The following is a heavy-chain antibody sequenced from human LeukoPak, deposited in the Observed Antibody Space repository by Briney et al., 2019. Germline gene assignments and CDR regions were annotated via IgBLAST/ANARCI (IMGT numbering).Heavy chain of an antibody. D-gene: IGHD3-10*01. Sequence: GASVKVSRKASGYTFTGYYMHWVRQAPGQGLEWMGRINPNSGGTNYAQKFQGRVTMTRDTSISTAYMELSRLRSDDTAVYYCAGLWFGELHPFDYWGQGTLVTVSS. V-gene: IGHV1-2*06. CDR1: GYTFTGYY. CDR3: AGLWFGELHPFDY. CDR2: INPNSGGT. J-gene: IGHJ4*02.